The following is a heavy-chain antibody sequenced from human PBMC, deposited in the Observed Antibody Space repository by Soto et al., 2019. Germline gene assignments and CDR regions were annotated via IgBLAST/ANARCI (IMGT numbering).Heavy chain of an antibody. CDR1: GFTFSSYA. D-gene: IGHD5-12*01. Sequence: GGSLSLSCAASGFTFSSYAMHWVRQAPGKGLEWVAVISYDGSNKYYADSVKGRFTISRDNSKNTLYLQMNSLRAEDTAVYYCARGYSGYDFDYWGQGTLVTVSS. CDR2: ISYDGSNK. V-gene: IGHV3-30-3*01. J-gene: IGHJ4*02. CDR3: ARGYSGYDFDY.